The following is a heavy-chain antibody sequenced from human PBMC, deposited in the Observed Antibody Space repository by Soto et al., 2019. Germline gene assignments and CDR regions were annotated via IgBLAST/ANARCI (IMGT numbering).Heavy chain of an antibody. V-gene: IGHV5-10-1*01. D-gene: IGHD3-22*01. CDR1: GYRFTSYW. Sequence: GESLKISCKGSGYRFTSYWISWVRQMPGKGLEWMGRIDPSDSYTNYSPSFQGHVTISADKSISTAYLQWSSLKASDTAMYYCARQDYYDSSGYYHFDYWGQGTLVTVSS. CDR2: IDPSDSYT. J-gene: IGHJ4*02. CDR3: ARQDYYDSSGYYHFDY.